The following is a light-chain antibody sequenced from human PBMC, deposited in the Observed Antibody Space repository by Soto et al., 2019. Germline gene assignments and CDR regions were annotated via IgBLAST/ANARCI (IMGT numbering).Light chain of an antibody. J-gene: IGLJ1*01. CDR3: QSYDSSLSAWV. V-gene: IGLV1-40*01. CDR1: SSNIGAGSD. Sequence: QSVLTQPPSVSGAPGQRVTISCTGSSSNIGAGSDVHWYQQVPGTPPKLLIYGSKNRPSGVPDRFSGSKSGTSASLAITGLQAEDEADFYCQSYDSSLSAWVFGTGTKVTVL. CDR2: GSK.